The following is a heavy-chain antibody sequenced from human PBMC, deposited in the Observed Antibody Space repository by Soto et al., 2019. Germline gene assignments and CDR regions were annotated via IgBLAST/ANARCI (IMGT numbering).Heavy chain of an antibody. CDR2: ITDNGGSA. D-gene: IGHD4-17*01. CDR1: GFTFSRDG. J-gene: IGHJ4*02. CDR3: AKERATTTAFDY. V-gene: IGHV3-23*01. Sequence: GGSLRLSCAASGFTFSRDGMSWVRQAPGKGLEWVSLITDNGGSAYYADSVKGRFTISRDNTKNTLFLQMNSLRAEDTAVYYCAKERATTTAFDYWGQGALVTVSS.